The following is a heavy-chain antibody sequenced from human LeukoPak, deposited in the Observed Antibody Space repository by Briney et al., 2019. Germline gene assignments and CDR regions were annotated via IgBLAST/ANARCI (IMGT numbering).Heavy chain of an antibody. D-gene: IGHD1-26*01. V-gene: IGHV4-4*07. CDR2: IYTSGST. J-gene: IGHJ6*02. CDR1: GGSFSGYY. Sequence: PSETLSLTCAVYGGSFSGYYWSWIRQPAGKGLEWIGRIYTSGSTNYNPSLKSRVTMSVDTSKNQFSLKLSSVTAADTAVYYCARDWTGATHYYYGMDVWGQGTTVTVSS. CDR3: ARDWTGATHYYYGMDV.